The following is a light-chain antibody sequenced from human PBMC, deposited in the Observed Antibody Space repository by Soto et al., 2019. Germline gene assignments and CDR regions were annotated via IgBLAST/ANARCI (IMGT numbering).Light chain of an antibody. CDR1: QSVSTY. Sequence: EFVFTGAPATMSLYPVEGATLSGSASQSVSTYLAWYQQKPGQAPRLLIYGASGRATGIPDRFRGSGSGTDFTLTITRLEPEDFAVYYCQQYGGSPSITFGQGTRLEI. CDR3: QQYGGSPSIT. CDR2: GAS. V-gene: IGKV3-20*01. J-gene: IGKJ5*01.